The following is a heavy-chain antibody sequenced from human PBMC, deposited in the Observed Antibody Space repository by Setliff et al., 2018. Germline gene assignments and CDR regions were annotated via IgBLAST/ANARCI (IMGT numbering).Heavy chain of an antibody. D-gene: IGHD3-22*01. CDR3: ARGPYNIYDRSGYGFTNWFDP. Sequence: SETLSLTCAVYGGSFSGYYWSWIRQPPGKGLEWIGEINHSGSTNDNPSLKSRVTISVDTSKKQFSLKLSSVTAADTAVYYCARGPYNIYDRSGYGFTNWFDPWGQGILVTVSS. V-gene: IGHV4-34*01. CDR1: GGSFSGYY. CDR2: INHSGST. J-gene: IGHJ5*02.